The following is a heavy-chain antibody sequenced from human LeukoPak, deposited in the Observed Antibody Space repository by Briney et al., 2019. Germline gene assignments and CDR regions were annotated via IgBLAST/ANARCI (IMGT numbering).Heavy chain of an antibody. CDR2: INSDGSGT. J-gene: IGHJ6*03. CDR1: GFTFSTYW. CDR3: SYGSGRAGDMDV. D-gene: IGHD3-10*01. V-gene: IGHV3-74*01. Sequence: PGGSLRLSCAASGFTFSTYWMHWVRQAPGEGLVWVSFINSDGSGTGYADSVKGRFTVSRDNAKNTLYLQMNSLRAEDTAVYYCSYGSGRAGDMDVWGKGTTVTVSS.